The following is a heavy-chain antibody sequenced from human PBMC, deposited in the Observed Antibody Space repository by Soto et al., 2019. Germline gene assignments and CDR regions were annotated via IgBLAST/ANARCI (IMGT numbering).Heavy chain of an antibody. CDR2: IYIGDSDT. CDR1: GDSFTNYW. D-gene: IGHD2-21*01. CDR3: ARSFPNCGGTNCYLAWYDP. J-gene: IGHJ5*02. Sequence: LGESLKISCKGSGDSFTNYWIGWVRQMPGKGLEWMGMIYIGDSDTRYSPSFQGQVTISADKSISTAYLQWSSLKASDTATYYCARSFPNCGGTNCYLAWYDPWGRGTLVTASS. V-gene: IGHV5-51*01.